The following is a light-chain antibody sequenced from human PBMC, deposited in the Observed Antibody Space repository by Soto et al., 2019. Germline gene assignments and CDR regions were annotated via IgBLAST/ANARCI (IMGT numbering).Light chain of an antibody. CDR3: LLYDDAVHV. CDR2: RTN. CDR1: TGAVNNDYY. Sequence: QTVVTQEPSLTVSPGGTVTLTCAPNTGAVNNDYYPNWSQQKPGQAPKALIYRTNNRHSWTPARFSGSLLGGKAALTLSGVQHEGDADYYCLLYDDAVHVFGAGTKVNVL. V-gene: IGLV7-43*01. J-gene: IGLJ2*01.